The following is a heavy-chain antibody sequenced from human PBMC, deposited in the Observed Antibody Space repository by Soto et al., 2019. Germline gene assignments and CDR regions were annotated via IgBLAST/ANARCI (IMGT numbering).Heavy chain of an antibody. J-gene: IGHJ4*02. Sequence: SETLSLTCTVSGGSISSSSYYWGWIRQPPGKGLEWIGSIYYSGSTYYNPSLKSRVTISVDTSKNQFSLKLSSVTAADTAVYYCARHVPYRRSGSYLFDFWGQGTLVTSPQ. CDR2: IYYSGST. CDR1: GGSISSSSYY. D-gene: IGHD1-26*01. CDR3: ARHVPYRRSGSYLFDF. V-gene: IGHV4-39*01.